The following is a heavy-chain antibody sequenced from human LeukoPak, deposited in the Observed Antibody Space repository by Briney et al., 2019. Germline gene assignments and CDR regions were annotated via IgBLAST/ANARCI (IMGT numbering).Heavy chain of an antibody. Sequence: PGRSLRLSCAASGFTFSSYGMHWVRQAPGKGLEWVAVIWYDGSNKYYADSVKGRFTISRDNAKNSLYLQMNSLRAEDTAVYYCAGGDRIAAAGKGVDYWGQGTLVTVSS. CDR3: AGGDRIAAAGKGVDY. CDR1: GFTFSSYG. J-gene: IGHJ4*02. D-gene: IGHD6-13*01. CDR2: IWYDGSNK. V-gene: IGHV3-33*01.